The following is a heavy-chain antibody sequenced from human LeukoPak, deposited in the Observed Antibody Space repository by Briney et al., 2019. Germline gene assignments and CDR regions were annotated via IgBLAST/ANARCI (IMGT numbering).Heavy chain of an antibody. D-gene: IGHD4-17*01. CDR3: ASNYDYGDYGQYFQH. CDR2: IYHSGST. J-gene: IGHJ1*01. Sequence: SQTPSLTCAVSGGSISSGGYSWSWIRQPPGKGLEWIGYIYHSGSTYYNPSLKSRVTISVDRSKNQFSLKLSSVTAADTAVYYCASNYDYGDYGQYFQHWGQGTLVTVSS. CDR1: GGSISSGGYS. V-gene: IGHV4-30-2*01.